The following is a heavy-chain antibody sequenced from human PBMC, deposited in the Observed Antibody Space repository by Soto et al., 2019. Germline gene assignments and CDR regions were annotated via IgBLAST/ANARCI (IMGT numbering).Heavy chain of an antibody. V-gene: IGHV3-23*01. D-gene: IGHD1-26*01. J-gene: IGHJ4*02. Sequence: EVQQLESGGGLVQPGGSLRLPCAASGFTFSSYAMSWVRQAPGKGLEWVSSVSGSSGSKSYADSVKGRFTISRDNSKSTVYLQLNSPRAEDTAVYFCAKDWCSGITCYCLENWGQGTLVTVSS. CDR2: VSGSSGSK. CDR1: GFTFSSYA. CDR3: AKDWCSGITCYCLEN.